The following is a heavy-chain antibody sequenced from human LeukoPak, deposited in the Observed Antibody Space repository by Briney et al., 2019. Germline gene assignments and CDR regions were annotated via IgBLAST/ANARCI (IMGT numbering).Heavy chain of an antibody. J-gene: IGHJ3*02. D-gene: IGHD4-17*01. CDR3: ARVGHPTPRRVLSAVTIPTAGAFDI. CDR2: IYYSGST. V-gene: IGHV4-59*01. Sequence: SETLSLTCTVSGGSISSYYWSWIRQPPGKGLEWIGYIYYSGSTNYNPSLKSRVTISVDTSKNQFSLKLSSVTAADTAVYYCARVGHPTPRRVLSAVTIPTAGAFDIWGQGTPVTVSS. CDR1: GGSISSYY.